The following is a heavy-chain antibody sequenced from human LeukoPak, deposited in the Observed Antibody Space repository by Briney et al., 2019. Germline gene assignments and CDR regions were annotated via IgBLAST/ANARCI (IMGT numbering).Heavy chain of an antibody. CDR3: ARLRFGELLRYYYYYMDV. J-gene: IGHJ6*03. V-gene: IGHV4-39*07. CDR1: GGSISSSSYY. Sequence: PSETLSLTCTVSGGSISSSSYYWGWIRQPPGKGLEWIGSIYYSGSTYYNPSLKSRVTISVDTSKNQFSLKLSSVTAADTAVYYCARLRFGELLRYYYYYMDVWGKGTTVTVSS. CDR2: IYYSGST. D-gene: IGHD3-10*01.